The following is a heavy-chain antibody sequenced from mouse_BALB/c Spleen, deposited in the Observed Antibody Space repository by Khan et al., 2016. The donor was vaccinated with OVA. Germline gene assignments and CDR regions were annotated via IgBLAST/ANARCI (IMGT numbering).Heavy chain of an antibody. V-gene: IGHV3-2*02. CDR2: ISYSGNT. Sequence: EVQLQESGPGLVKPSQSLSLTCTVTGYSITSDYAWNWLRQFPGNKLEWMGFISYSGNTKYNPSLKSRFSITRATSKHQFFLQLNSVTTEDTATYYCARVYGGDFDYWGQGTSLTVSS. J-gene: IGHJ2*02. D-gene: IGHD1-1*01. CDR1: GYSITSDYA. CDR3: ARVYGGDFDY.